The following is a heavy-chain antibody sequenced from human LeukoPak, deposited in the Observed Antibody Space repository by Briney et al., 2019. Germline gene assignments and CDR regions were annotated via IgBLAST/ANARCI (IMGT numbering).Heavy chain of an antibody. J-gene: IGHJ4*02. D-gene: IGHD3-10*01. CDR3: ARVPAAWVRGVIFDY. Sequence: PSETLSLTCTVSGGSISSSSYYWGWIRQPPGKGLEWIGSIYYSGSTYYNPSLKSRVTISVDMSKNQFSLKLSSVTAADTAVYYCARVPAAWVRGVIFDYWGQGTLVTVSS. CDR1: GGSISSSSYY. V-gene: IGHV4-39*07. CDR2: IYYSGST.